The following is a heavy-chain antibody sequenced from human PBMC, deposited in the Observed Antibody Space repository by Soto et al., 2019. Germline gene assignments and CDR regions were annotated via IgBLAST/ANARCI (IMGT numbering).Heavy chain of an antibody. CDR1: GFTSSSYS. Sequence: PGGSLRLSCAASGFTSSSYSMNWVRQAPGKGLEWVSSISSSSSYIYYADSVKGRFTISRDNAKNSLYLQMNSLRAEDTAVYYCAKQQGSGSYPNWFDPWGQGTLVTVSS. D-gene: IGHD3-10*01. CDR3: AKQQGSGSYPNWFDP. J-gene: IGHJ5*02. CDR2: ISSSSSYI. V-gene: IGHV3-21*01.